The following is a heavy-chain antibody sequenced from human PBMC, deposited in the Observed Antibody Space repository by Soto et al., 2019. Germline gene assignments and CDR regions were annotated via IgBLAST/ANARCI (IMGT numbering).Heavy chain of an antibody. Sequence: EVQLVESGGGLVKPGGSLRLSCAASGFTFSSYSMNWVRQAPGKGLEWVSSISSSSSYIYYADSVKGRFTISRDNAKNPLYLQMNGLRAEDTAVYYCAREGSIAVATPAYWGQGTLVTVSS. V-gene: IGHV3-21*01. D-gene: IGHD6-19*01. CDR3: AREGSIAVATPAY. CDR2: ISSSSSYI. J-gene: IGHJ4*02. CDR1: GFTFSSYS.